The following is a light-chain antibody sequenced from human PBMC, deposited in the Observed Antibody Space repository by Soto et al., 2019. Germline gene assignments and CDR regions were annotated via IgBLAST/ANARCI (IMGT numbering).Light chain of an antibody. CDR2: GAS. CDR1: QSVSSSTS. J-gene: IGKJ4*01. V-gene: IGKV3-20*01. Sequence: EIVLTQSPGTLSLSPGERAALSCRASQSVSSSTSLAWYQQKTGQAPRLLIYGASSRAVGVPDRFSGSGSGTDFTLTISRLEPEDFAVYYCQQYGDSPLTFGGGTKGE. CDR3: QQYGDSPLT.